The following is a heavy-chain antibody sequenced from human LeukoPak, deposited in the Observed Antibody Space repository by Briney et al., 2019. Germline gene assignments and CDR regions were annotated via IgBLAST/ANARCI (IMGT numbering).Heavy chain of an antibody. Sequence: GGSLRLSCAASGFTVSFNYMSWVRQAPGKGLEWISVVYSGGSTYYADSVKGRFTISRDDSKNTLYLQMNSLRAEDTAIYYCARAQWRTYSYYYMDVWGKGTTVTVSS. CDR2: VYSGGST. CDR3: ARAQWRTYSYYYMDV. D-gene: IGHD6-19*01. CDR1: GFTVSFNY. V-gene: IGHV3-53*01. J-gene: IGHJ6*03.